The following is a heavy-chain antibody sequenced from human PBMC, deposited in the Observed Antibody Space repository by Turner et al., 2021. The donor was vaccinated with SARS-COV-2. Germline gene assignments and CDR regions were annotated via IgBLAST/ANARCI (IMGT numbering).Heavy chain of an antibody. J-gene: IGHJ4*02. Sequence: QVQLLESGGGVVQPGRSLRLSCAASGFTFSSYGLHWVRQDPGKGLEWVAVISYDGNNKYYADSVKGRFTISRDNAKNTLYLQMNSLRAEDTAVYYCAKQLGLYSNPMYYFDYWGQGTLVTVSS. CDR3: AKQLGLYSNPMYYFDY. CDR2: ISYDGNNK. D-gene: IGHD4-4*01. V-gene: IGHV3-30*18. CDR1: GFTFSSYG.